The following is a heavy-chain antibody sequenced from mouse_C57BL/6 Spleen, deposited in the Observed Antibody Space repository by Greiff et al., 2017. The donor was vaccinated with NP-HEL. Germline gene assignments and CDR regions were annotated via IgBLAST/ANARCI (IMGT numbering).Heavy chain of an antibody. CDR2: INPSTGGT. V-gene: IGHV1-42*01. Sequence: EVQLQQSGPELVKPGASVKISCKASGYSFTGYYMNWVKQSPEKSLEWIGEINPSTGGTTYNQKFKAKATLTVDKSSSTAYMQLKSLTSEDSAVYYCARRPAITTGADYWGQGTTLTVSS. CDR3: ARRPAITTGADY. CDR1: GYSFTGYY. J-gene: IGHJ2*01. D-gene: IGHD1-1*01.